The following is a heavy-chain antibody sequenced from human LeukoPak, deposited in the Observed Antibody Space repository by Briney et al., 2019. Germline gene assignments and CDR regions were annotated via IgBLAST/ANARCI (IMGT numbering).Heavy chain of an antibody. Sequence: SVKVSCKASGGTFSSYAISWVRQAPGQGLEWMGGIIPIFGTANYAQKFQGRVTMTRDTSISTAYMELSRLRSDDTAVYYCARPLGSTGVYDYWGQGTLVTVSS. CDR1: GGTFSSYA. CDR2: IIPIFGTA. J-gene: IGHJ4*02. D-gene: IGHD5/OR15-5a*01. CDR3: ARPLGSTGVYDY. V-gene: IGHV1-69*05.